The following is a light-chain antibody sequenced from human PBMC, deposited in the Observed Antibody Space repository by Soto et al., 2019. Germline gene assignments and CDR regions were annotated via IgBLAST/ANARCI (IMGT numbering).Light chain of an antibody. V-gene: IGLV2-8*01. Sequence: QSALTQPASVSGSPGQAITISCAGTSSDIGSYDFVSWHQQHPGKAPKLIIHEVTKRPSGVPDRISGSKSGNTASLTVSGLQAEDEADYYCSSYADRNKFLFGGGTKVTVL. CDR1: SSDIGSYDF. CDR3: SSYADRNKFL. J-gene: IGLJ3*02. CDR2: EVT.